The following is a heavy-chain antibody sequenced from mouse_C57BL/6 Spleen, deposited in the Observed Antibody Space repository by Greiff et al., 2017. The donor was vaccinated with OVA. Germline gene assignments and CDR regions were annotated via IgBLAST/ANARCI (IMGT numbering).Heavy chain of an antibody. CDR2: IWSGGST. Sequence: VMLVESGPGLVQPSQSLSITCTVSGFSLTSYGVHWVRQSPGKGLEWLGVIWSGGSTDYNAAFISRLSISKDNSKSQVFFKMNSLQADDTAIYYCASQLHYYAMDYWGQGTSVTVSS. V-gene: IGHV2-2*01. D-gene: IGHD4-1*02. CDR1: GFSLTSYG. J-gene: IGHJ4*01. CDR3: ASQLHYYAMDY.